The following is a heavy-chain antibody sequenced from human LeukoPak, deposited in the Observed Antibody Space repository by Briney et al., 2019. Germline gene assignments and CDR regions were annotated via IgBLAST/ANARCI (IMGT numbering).Heavy chain of an antibody. V-gene: IGHV4-59*08. J-gene: IGHJ5*02. CDR1: GGSISSYY. CDR3: ARLRPTIAVAGTGSWFDP. Sequence: SETLSLTRTVSGGSISSYYWSWSRQPPGKGLEWIGYIYYSGSTNYNPSLKSRVTISVDTSKNQFSLKLSSVTAADTAVYYCARLRPTIAVAGTGSWFDPWGQGTLVTVSS. D-gene: IGHD6-19*01. CDR2: IYYSGST.